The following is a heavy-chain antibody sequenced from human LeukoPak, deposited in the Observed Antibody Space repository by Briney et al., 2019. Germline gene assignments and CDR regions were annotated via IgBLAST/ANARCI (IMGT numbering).Heavy chain of an antibody. Sequence: PGGSLRLSCAASGFTFSSYSMNWVRQAPGEGLEWVSSISSSSSYIYYADSVKGRFTISRDNAKNSLYLQMNSLRAEDTAVYYCARDRDPGYNDSSGYRRVNAFDIWGQGTMVTVSS. J-gene: IGHJ3*02. CDR3: ARDRDPGYNDSSGYRRVNAFDI. CDR2: ISSSSSYI. CDR1: GFTFSSYS. V-gene: IGHV3-21*01. D-gene: IGHD3-22*01.